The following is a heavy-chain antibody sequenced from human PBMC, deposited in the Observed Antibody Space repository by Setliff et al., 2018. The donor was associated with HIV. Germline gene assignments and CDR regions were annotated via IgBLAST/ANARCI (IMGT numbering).Heavy chain of an antibody. J-gene: IGHJ3*02. CDR2: INPTGDIA. CDR3: ASKGGSENYPDSDAFDI. D-gene: IGHD3-10*01. CDR1: TNTFLNYG. Sequence: ASVKVSCKASTNTFLNYGISWVRQAPGQGLEWMGLINPTGDIAFYPQKFQARVTMTRDSSTSTVYLELRSLRSEDTAVYFCASKGGSENYPDSDAFDIWGQGTLVTVS. V-gene: IGHV1-46*01.